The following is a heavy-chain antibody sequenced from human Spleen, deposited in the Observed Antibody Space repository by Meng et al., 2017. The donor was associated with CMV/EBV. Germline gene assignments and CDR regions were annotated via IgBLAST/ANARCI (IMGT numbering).Heavy chain of an antibody. Sequence: GGSLRLSCAASGFTFSTYWMHWVRQAPGKGLVWVSRINSDGSSTTYADSVKGRFTISRDNAKNTLYLQMNSLRAEDTAVYYCARSSPTGTAVDYWGQGTLVTVSS. CDR3: ARSSPTGTAVDY. V-gene: IGHV3-74*01. CDR2: INSDGSST. CDR1: GFTFSTYW. D-gene: IGHD1/OR15-1a*01. J-gene: IGHJ4*02.